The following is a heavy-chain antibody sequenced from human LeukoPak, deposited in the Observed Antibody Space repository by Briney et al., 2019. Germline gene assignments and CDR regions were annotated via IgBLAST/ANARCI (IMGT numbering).Heavy chain of an antibody. CDR1: GGSISSSSYY. Sequence: KASETLSLTCTVSGGSISSSSYYWGWIRQPPGKGLEWIGSMYYSGSTYYNPSLKSRVTISVDTSKNQFSLKLSSVTAADTAVYYCARVRSYYGSVTGKSYYFDYWGQGTLVTVSS. CDR2: MYYSGST. V-gene: IGHV4-39*01. D-gene: IGHD3-10*01. CDR3: ARVRSYYGSVTGKSYYFDY. J-gene: IGHJ4*02.